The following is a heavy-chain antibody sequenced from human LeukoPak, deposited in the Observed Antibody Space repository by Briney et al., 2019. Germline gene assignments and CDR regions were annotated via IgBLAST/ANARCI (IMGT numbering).Heavy chain of an antibody. J-gene: IGHJ4*02. Sequence: GESLQISCTGSGYRFFGYWVVWVRQMPGKGLEWIGFIYPDDSRTIYGPSFQGQDTMSADKSINTAYLQWSSLKASDTALYFCARFGGPTFPQHYFDQWGQGTLVTVSS. CDR3: ARFGGPTFPQHYFDQ. D-gene: IGHD3-10*01. V-gene: IGHV5-51*01. CDR1: GYRFFGYW. CDR2: IYPDDSRT.